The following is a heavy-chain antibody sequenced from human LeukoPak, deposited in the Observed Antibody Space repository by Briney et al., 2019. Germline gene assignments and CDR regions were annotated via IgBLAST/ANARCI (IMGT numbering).Heavy chain of an antibody. V-gene: IGHV4-39*07. Sequence: SETLSLTCTVSGGSISSSYYYWGWIRQPPGKGLEWIGSIYYSGSTYYNPSLKSRVTISVDTSKNQFSLKLSSVTAADTAVYYCARRAFGSSWYWKPYYFDYWGQGTLVTVSS. CDR1: GGSISSSYYY. D-gene: IGHD6-13*01. CDR3: ARRAFGSSWYWKPYYFDY. J-gene: IGHJ4*02. CDR2: IYYSGST.